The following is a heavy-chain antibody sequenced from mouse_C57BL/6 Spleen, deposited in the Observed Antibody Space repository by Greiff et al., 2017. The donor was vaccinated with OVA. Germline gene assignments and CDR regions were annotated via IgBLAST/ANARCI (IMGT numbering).Heavy chain of an antibody. CDR3: ARRWLLGNDD. CDR2: INPSTGGT. D-gene: IGHD2-3*01. Sequence: EVQLQESGPELVKPGASVKISCKASGYSFTGYYMNWVKQSPEKSLEWIGEINPSTGGTTYNQKFKAKATLTVDKSSSTAYMQLKSLTSEDAAVYYCARRWLLGNDDWGQGTTLTVSS. V-gene: IGHV1-42*01. CDR1: GYSFTGYY. J-gene: IGHJ2*01.